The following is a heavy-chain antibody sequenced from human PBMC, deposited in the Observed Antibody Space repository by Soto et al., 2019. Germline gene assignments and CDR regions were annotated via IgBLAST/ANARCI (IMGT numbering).Heavy chain of an antibody. Sequence: EVQLVESGGGLVQPGGSLRLSCAVSGFTFGSYWMNWVRLIPGKGLEWVAYIKPDGSATYYVDSVKGRFTISRDNAKNSLYLQMNGLRAEDTAVYYCARGGVGSFDYWGQGSLVTVSS. V-gene: IGHV3-7*01. J-gene: IGHJ4*02. CDR3: ARGGVGSFDY. CDR2: IKPDGSAT. CDR1: GFTFGSYW. D-gene: IGHD2-2*03.